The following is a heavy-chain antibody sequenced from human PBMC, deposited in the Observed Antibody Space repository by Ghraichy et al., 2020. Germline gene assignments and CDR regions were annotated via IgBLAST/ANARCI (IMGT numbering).Heavy chain of an antibody. CDR1: GFTFSSYS. CDR3: ARSPVVVVAATTNWFDP. Sequence: GGSLRLSCAASGFTFSSYSMNWVRQAPGKGLEWVSSISSSSSYIYYADSVKGRFTISRDNAKNSLYLQMNSLRAEDTAVYYCARSPVVVVAATTNWFDPWGQGTRVTVSS. D-gene: IGHD2-15*01. J-gene: IGHJ5*02. CDR2: ISSSSSYI. V-gene: IGHV3-21*01.